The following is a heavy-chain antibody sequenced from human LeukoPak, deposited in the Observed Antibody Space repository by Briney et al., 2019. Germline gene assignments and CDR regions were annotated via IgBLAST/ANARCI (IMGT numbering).Heavy chain of an antibody. V-gene: IGHV3-53*01. CDR2: IYSDNT. CDR3: ARRAGAYSHPYDY. D-gene: IGHD4/OR15-4a*01. CDR1: GFTLSSNS. Sequence: GGSLRLSCADSGFTLSSNSMSSVRQAPGKGLEWASFIYSDNTHYADSVKGRFTISRDNSKNTLYLQMNSLRAEDTAVYYCARRAGAYSHPYDYWGQGTLVTVCS. J-gene: IGHJ4*02.